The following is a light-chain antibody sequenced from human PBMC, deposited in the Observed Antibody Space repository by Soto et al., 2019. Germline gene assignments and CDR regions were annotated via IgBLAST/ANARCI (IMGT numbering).Light chain of an antibody. V-gene: IGKV3-20*01. CDR3: QQYGSSPPVT. CDR2: GAS. CDR1: QSVSSSY. J-gene: IGKJ5*01. Sequence: EIVLTQSPGTLSLSPGERATLSCRASQSVSSSYLAWYQQKPGQAPRLLIYGASGRATGIPDRFSGSGSGTDFTLTISRLEPEDSAVYYCQQYGSSPPVTFVQGTRLEIK.